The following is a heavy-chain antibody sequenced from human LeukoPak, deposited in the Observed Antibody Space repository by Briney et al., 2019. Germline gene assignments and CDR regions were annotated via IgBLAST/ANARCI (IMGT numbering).Heavy chain of an antibody. CDR2: IDHRRCP. D-gene: IGHD7-27*01. Sequence: SETLSLTCAVSGYSISSGYYWGWIRQPPGKGVEGIGSIDHRRCPYYKPSLKSRVTISVDPSNIQLSLKPTSVTAADTAVYYCARHWLARLGNWDYFDYWGQGTLVTVSS. V-gene: IGHV4-38-2*01. CDR3: ARHWLARLGNWDYFDY. CDR1: GYSISSGYY. J-gene: IGHJ4*02.